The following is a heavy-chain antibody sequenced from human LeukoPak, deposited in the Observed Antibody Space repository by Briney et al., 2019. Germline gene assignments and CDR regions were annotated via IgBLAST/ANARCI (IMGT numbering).Heavy chain of an antibody. CDR2: IYSGGSA. CDR3: ASQRRVDLGFAFNL. Sequence: GGSLTLSCAASGFTVSSNYMNWVRQAPGKGLEWVSVIYSGGSAYYADSVKGRFTISRDNSKNTLYLQMNSLRADDTAVYYCASQRRVDLGFAFNLWGQGTVDPVSS. V-gene: IGHV3-66*04. D-gene: IGHD3-9*01. J-gene: IGHJ3*01. CDR1: GFTVSSNY.